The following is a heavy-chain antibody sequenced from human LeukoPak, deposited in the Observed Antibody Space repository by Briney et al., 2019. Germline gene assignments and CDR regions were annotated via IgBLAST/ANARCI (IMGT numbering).Heavy chain of an antibody. V-gene: IGHV3-11*01. Sequence: SLRLSCAVAGLSLSDYYMRWNRPHPRNLREWVSYTITMGSTIYYADSVKGRFTISRDNAKNSLYLQMNSLRAEDTAVYYCARAAPGIAAAGGVPDTDWFDPWGQGTLVTVSS. CDR2: TITMGSTI. J-gene: IGHJ5*02. D-gene: IGHD6-13*01. CDR3: ARAAPGIAAAGGVPDTDWFDP. CDR1: GLSLSDYY.